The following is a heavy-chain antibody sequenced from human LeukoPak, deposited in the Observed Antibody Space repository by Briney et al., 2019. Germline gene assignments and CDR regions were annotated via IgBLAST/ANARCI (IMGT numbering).Heavy chain of an antibody. D-gene: IGHD2-21*01. V-gene: IGHV3-30*02. Sequence: QPGGSLRLSCAASGFTFSSYGMHWVRQAPGKGLEWVAFIRYDGSNKYYADSVKGRFTISRDNPKNSLYLQMNSLRAEDTAVYYCARDSPNEGILWWSIDYWGQGTLVTVSS. CDR3: ARDSPNEGILWWSIDY. CDR1: GFTFSSYG. J-gene: IGHJ4*02. CDR2: IRYDGSNK.